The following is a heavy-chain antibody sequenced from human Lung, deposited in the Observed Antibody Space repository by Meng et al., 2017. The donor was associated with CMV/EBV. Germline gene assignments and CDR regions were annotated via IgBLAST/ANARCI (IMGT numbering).Heavy chain of an antibody. V-gene: IGHV1-2*02. CDR2: INPNSGGT. Sequence: ASVKVSCKASGYTFTGYYIHWVRQAPGQGLEYMGWINPNSGGTHYAQKFQGRVTMTRDTSISTAYMELNRLRSDDTAVYYCARGDLIVVVPATIPRVGRDVWGQGTTVTVSS. CDR3: ARGDLIVVVPATIPRVGRDV. CDR1: GYTFTGYY. D-gene: IGHD2-2*01. J-gene: IGHJ6*02.